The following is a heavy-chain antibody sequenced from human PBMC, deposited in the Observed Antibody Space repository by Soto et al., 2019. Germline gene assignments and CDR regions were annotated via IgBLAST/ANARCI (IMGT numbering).Heavy chain of an antibody. Sequence: PGGSLRLSCAASGFTFSSYAMSWVRQAPGKGLEWVSAISGSGGSTYYADSVKGRFTISRDNSKNTLYLQMNSLRAEDTAVYYCAKALVVVPAAINWFDPWGQGTLVTVCS. J-gene: IGHJ5*02. CDR3: AKALVVVPAAINWFDP. CDR2: ISGSGGST. V-gene: IGHV3-23*01. D-gene: IGHD2-2*01. CDR1: GFTFSSYA.